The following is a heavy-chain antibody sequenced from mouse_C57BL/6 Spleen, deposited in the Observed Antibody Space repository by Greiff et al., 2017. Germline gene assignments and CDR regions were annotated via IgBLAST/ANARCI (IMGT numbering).Heavy chain of an antibody. D-gene: IGHD1-1*01. CDR3: TTWDYYGSSLDYYAMDY. CDR2: IDPENGDT. CDR1: GFNIKDDY. Sequence: EVQLQQSGAELVRPGASVKLSCTASGFNIKDDYMHWVKQRPEQGLEWIGWIDPENGDTEYASKFQGKATITADTSSNTAYLQLSSLTSEDTAVYYCTTWDYYGSSLDYYAMDYWGQGTSVTVSS. J-gene: IGHJ4*01. V-gene: IGHV14-4*01.